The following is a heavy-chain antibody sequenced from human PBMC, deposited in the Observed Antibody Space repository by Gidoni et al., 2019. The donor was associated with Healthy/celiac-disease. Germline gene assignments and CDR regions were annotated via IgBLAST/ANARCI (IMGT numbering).Heavy chain of an antibody. Sequence: AASGFTVSSNYMSWVRQAPGKGLEWVSVIYSGGSTYYADSVKGRFTISRDNSKNTLYLQMNSLRAEDTAVYYCARAPLGYCSGGSCFPYYYGMDVWGQGTTVTVSS. CDR1: GFTVSSNY. J-gene: IGHJ6*02. D-gene: IGHD2-15*01. V-gene: IGHV3-53*01. CDR3: ARAPLGYCSGGSCFPYYYGMDV. CDR2: IYSGGST.